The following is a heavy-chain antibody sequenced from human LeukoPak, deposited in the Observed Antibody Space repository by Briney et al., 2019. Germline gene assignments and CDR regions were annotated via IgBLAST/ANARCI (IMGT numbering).Heavy chain of an antibody. V-gene: IGHV3-30*01. CDR3: ARDFAGANEDAFDI. CDR1: GFTFSSYA. CDR2: KSYDGSNK. J-gene: IGHJ3*02. D-gene: IGHD1-26*01. Sequence: PGGSLRLSCAASGFTFSSYAMHWVRQAPGKGLEWVAVKSYDGSNKYYADSVKGRFTISRDNSKNTLYLQMNSLRAEDTAVYYCARDFAGANEDAFDIWGQGTMVTVSS.